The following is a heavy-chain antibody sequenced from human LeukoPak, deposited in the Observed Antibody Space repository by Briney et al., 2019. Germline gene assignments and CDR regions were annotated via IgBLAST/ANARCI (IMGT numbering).Heavy chain of an antibody. CDR1: GYTFTSYY. Sequence: ASVKVSCKASGYTFTSYYMHWVRQAPGQGLEWMGIINPGGGSTSYAQKFQGRVTMTRDTSTSTVYMELSSLKASDTAMYYCARPLESDYYDSSGYFGYWGQGTLVTVSS. J-gene: IGHJ4*02. CDR2: INPGGGST. V-gene: IGHV1-46*01. D-gene: IGHD3-22*01. CDR3: ARPLESDYYDSSGYFGY.